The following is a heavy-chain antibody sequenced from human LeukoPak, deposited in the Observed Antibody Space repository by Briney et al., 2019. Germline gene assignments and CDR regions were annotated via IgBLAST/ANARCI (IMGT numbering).Heavy chain of an antibody. CDR3: ATSRDTFGGVIVSVNY. D-gene: IGHD3-16*02. Sequence: ASVKVFCKASGYTFTSYGISWVRQAPGQGLEWMGWISAYNGNTNYAQKLQGRVTMTTDTSTSTAYMELRSLRSDDTAVYYCATSRDTFGGVIVSVNYWGQGTLVTVSS. CDR1: GYTFTSYG. V-gene: IGHV1-18*01. CDR2: ISAYNGNT. J-gene: IGHJ4*02.